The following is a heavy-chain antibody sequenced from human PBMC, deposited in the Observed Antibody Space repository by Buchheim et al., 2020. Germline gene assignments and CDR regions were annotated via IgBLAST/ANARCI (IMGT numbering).Heavy chain of an antibody. CDR1: GYTFTGYY. CDR3: ARGEDIVVVVAATPEGEDY. D-gene: IGHD2-15*01. J-gene: IGHJ4*02. Sequence: QVQLVQSGAEVKKPGASVKVSCKASGYTFTGYYMHWVRQAPGQGLEWMGWINPNSGGTNYAQTFQGRVTMTRDTSISTAYMELSRLRSDDTAVYYCARGEDIVVVVAATPEGEDYWGQGTL. V-gene: IGHV1-2*02. CDR2: INPNSGGT.